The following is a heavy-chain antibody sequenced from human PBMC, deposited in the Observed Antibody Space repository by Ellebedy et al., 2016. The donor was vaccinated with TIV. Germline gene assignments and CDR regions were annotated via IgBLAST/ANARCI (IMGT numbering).Heavy chain of an antibody. D-gene: IGHD2-21*02. V-gene: IGHV1-2*02. CDR2: INPNSGGT. J-gene: IGHJ4*02. Sequence: ASVKVSXKASGYTFTSYYMHWVRQAPGQGLEWMGWINPNSGGTNYAQKFQGRVTMTRDTSISTAYMELSRLRSDDTAVYYCARMRRYCGGDCYSAFGYWGQGTLVTVSS. CDR1: GYTFTSYY. CDR3: ARMRRYCGGDCYSAFGY.